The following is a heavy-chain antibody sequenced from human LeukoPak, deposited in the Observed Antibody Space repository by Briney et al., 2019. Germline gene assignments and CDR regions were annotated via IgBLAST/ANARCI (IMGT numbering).Heavy chain of an antibody. V-gene: IGHV1-69*13. CDR1: GGTFNGYA. Sequence: SVKVSCKASGGTFNGYAISWVRQAPGQGLEWMGGIMPIFGTANYAQKFQGRVTITADESTSTAYMELSSLRSEDTAVYYCARGSVNYDFWSGYVSRHLPYYFDYWGQGTLVTVSS. CDR3: ARGSVNYDFWSGYVSRHLPYYFDY. CDR2: IMPIFGTA. D-gene: IGHD3-3*01. J-gene: IGHJ4*02.